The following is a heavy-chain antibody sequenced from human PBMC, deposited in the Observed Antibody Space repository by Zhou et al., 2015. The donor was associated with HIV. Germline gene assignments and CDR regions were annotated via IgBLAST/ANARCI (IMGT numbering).Heavy chain of an antibody. J-gene: IGHJ6*02. CDR2: IIPVFGTT. Sequence: QVQLVQSGAEVKKPGASVKVSCKASGGSFSTDGISWVRQAPGQGLEWVGGIIPVFGTTKSAQKFQGRVTITADRSTSTAYMELSSLRSEDTAVYYCARDLTTMVRGVNHYYYYGMDVWGRRDHGHRL. CDR3: ARDLTTMVRGVNHYYYYGMDV. CDR1: GGSFSTDG. D-gene: IGHD3-10*01. V-gene: IGHV1-69*06.